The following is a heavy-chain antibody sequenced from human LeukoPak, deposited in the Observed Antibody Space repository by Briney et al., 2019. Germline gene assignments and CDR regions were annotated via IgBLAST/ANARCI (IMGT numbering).Heavy chain of an antibody. D-gene: IGHD6-19*01. CDR1: ASTFSRSY. CDR3: AKGSGSGWYGWFDP. V-gene: IGHV3-23*01. Sequence: GGSLRLSCAASASTFSRSYMGWVRQAPGKGLEWVSCIEASDVNTYYADSVKGRFTISRDNSKNTLYLQMNSLRAEDTAVYYCAKGSGSGWYGWFDPWGQGTLVTVSS. CDR2: IEASDVNT. J-gene: IGHJ5*02.